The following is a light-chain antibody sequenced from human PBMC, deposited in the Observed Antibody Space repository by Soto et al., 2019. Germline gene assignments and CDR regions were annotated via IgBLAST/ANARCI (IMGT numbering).Light chain of an antibody. V-gene: IGKV3-20*01. CDR3: QQYGSSATWT. Sequence: EIVLTQSPGTLSLSPGERATLSCRASQSVSSSYLAWYQQKPGQAPRLLIYGASSRATGIPDRFSGSGSGTDFSLNISGLEPEDFAVYYCQQYGSSATWTFGQGTKVEIK. J-gene: IGKJ1*01. CDR2: GAS. CDR1: QSVSSSY.